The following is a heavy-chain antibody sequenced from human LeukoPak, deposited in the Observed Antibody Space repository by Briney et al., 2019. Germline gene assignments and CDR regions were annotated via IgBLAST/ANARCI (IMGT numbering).Heavy chain of an antibody. CDR3: ARHPLYSGCYYQDY. Sequence: PGGSLRLSCAASGFTFNSYWMSWVSQAPGKGLEWVANIKQDGSGKYYVDSVKGRFTISRDNAKNSLYLQMNSLRAEDTAVYYCARHPLYSGCYYQDYWGQRTLVTVSS. CDR2: IKQDGSGK. D-gene: IGHD1-26*01. V-gene: IGHV3-7*01. J-gene: IGHJ4*02. CDR1: GFTFNSYW.